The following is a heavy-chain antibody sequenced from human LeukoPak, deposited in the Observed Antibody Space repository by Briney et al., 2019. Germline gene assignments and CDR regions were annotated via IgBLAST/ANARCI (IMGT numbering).Heavy chain of an antibody. CDR2: IYHSGST. CDR1: GFTFSNAW. CDR3: ANLGYGDDEDSHYYYYYGMDV. Sequence: PGGSLRLSCAASGFTFSNAWMSWVRQAPGKGLEWIGEIYHSGSTNYNPSLKSRVTISVDKSKNQFSLKLSSVTAADTAVYYCANLGYGDDEDSHYYYYYGMDVWGQGTTVTVSS. D-gene: IGHD4-17*01. V-gene: IGHV4-4*02. J-gene: IGHJ6*02.